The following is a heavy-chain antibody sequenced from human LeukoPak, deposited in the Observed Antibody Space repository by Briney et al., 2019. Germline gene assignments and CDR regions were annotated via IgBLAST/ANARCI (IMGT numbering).Heavy chain of an antibody. V-gene: IGHV4-31*03. Sequence: SETLSLTCTVSGGSVNSGGYYWTWIRQRPGKGLEWIGYIDDSGSTFSNPTLKSRVTISVDTSKNQFSLKLRSVTAAETAVYCCAREGDYYDSSGYSWGHGSLVIVSS. CDR1: GGSVNSGGYY. CDR2: IDDSGST. J-gene: IGHJ5*01. D-gene: IGHD3-22*01. CDR3: AREGDYYDSSGYS.